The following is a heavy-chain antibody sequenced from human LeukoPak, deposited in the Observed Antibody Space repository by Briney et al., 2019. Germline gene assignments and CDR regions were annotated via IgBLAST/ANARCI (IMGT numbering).Heavy chain of an antibody. CDR1: GGSISSYY. CDR2: IYYSGST. J-gene: IGHJ3*02. D-gene: IGHD5-24*01. CDR3: ARDDKWLQLAFDI. V-gene: IGHV4-59*01. Sequence: PSETLSLTCTVSGGSISSYYWSWIRQPPGKALEWIGYIYYSGSTNYNPSLKSRVTISVDTSKNQFSLKLSSVTAADAAVYYCARDDKWLQLAFDIWGQGTMVTVSS.